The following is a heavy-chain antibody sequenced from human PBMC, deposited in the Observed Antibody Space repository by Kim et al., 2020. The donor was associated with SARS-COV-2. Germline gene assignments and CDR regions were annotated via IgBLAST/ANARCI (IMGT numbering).Heavy chain of an antibody. V-gene: IGHV4-39*01. CDR3: ARNSHDYGDSDY. Sequence: SETLSLTYTVSGGSISSSSYYWGWIRQPPGKGLEWIGSIYYSGSTYYNPSLKSRVTISVDTSKNQFSLKLSSVTAADTAVYYCARNSHDYGDSDYWGQGTLVTVSS. CDR1: GGSISSSSYY. D-gene: IGHD4-17*01. CDR2: IYYSGST. J-gene: IGHJ4*02.